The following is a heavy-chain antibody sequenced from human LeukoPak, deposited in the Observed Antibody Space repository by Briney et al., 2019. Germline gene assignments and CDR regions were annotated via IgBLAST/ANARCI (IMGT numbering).Heavy chain of an antibody. CDR2: ISYDGSNK. V-gene: IGHV3-30*18. CDR1: GFTSSSYG. J-gene: IGHJ4*02. D-gene: IGHD5-18*01. Sequence: GGSLRLSCAASGFTSSSYGMHWVRQAPGKGLEWVAVISYDGSNKYYADSVKGRFTISRDNSKNTLYLQMNSLRAEDTAVYYCAKDRHSYGSWLDYWGQGTLVTVSS. CDR3: AKDRHSYGSWLDY.